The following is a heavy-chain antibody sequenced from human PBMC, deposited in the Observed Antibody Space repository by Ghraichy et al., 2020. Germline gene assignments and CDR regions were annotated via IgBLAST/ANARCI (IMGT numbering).Heavy chain of an antibody. CDR3: AKDVSASGGRNYYYYGMDV. CDR2: ISWNSAPF. D-gene: IGHD6-13*01. CDR1: GFTFDDYG. J-gene: IGHJ6*02. Sequence: ISCVASGFTFDDYGMHWVRQAPGKGLEWVSGISWNSAPFGYADSVKGRFTISRDNAKNSLYLQMNSLRAEDTALYYCAKDVSASGGRNYYYYGMDVWGQGTTVTVSS. V-gene: IGHV3-9*01.